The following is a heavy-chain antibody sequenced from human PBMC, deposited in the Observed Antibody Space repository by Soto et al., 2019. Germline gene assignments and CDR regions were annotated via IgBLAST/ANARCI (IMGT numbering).Heavy chain of an antibody. CDR1: GDSVSSDSAA. Sequence: PSQTLSLTCAISGDSVSSDSAALSWIRQSPSRGLEWLGRTYYRSKWYHDYAASVKSRMTINPDISTNQFSLQLNSVTPEDTAVYYCARSPPVIGANWFDPWGQGTVVSVSS. V-gene: IGHV6-1*01. J-gene: IGHJ5*02. D-gene: IGHD1-26*01. CDR3: ARSPPVIGANWFDP. CDR2: TYYRSKWYH.